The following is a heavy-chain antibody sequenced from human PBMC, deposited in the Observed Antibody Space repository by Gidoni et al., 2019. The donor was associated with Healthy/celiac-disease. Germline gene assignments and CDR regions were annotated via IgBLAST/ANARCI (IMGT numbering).Heavy chain of an antibody. CDR2: ISDYNGNT. V-gene: IGHV1-18*01. D-gene: IGHD3-3*01. CDR1: GYTFTSDG. CDR3: ARDRVVNYFWYFDY. J-gene: IGHJ4*02. Sequence: HVQLVQSGAEVKKPGASVKVSCKASGYTFTSDGISWVRQAPGQGLEWMGWISDYNGNTNYAQKPQGRVTMTTDTSTNTAYMELSSMGSDETAVYYCARDRVVNYFWYFDYWGQGTLVTVSS.